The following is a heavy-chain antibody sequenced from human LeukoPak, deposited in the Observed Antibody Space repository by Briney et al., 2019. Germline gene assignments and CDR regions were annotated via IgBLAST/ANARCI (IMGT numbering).Heavy chain of an antibody. Sequence: KAGESLKISCKGSGYSFPIYWIGWVRQMPGKGLEWMGIIYPGDSDTNYSPSFQGQITISADKSISTAYLQWSSLKASDTAMYYCARRSTYGSGTNYRFDYWGQGTLVTVSS. D-gene: IGHD3-10*01. CDR2: IYPGDSDT. CDR1: GYSFPIYW. V-gene: IGHV5-51*01. J-gene: IGHJ4*02. CDR3: ARRSTYGSGTNYRFDY.